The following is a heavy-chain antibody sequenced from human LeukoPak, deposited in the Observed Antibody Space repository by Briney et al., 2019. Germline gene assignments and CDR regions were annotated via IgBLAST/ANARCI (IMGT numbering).Heavy chain of an antibody. CDR3: AKGSSGYFFDL. D-gene: IGHD3-22*01. Sequence: GGSLRLSCAASGFIFNNYGPVWVRQAPGEGLEWVSAISNDGGGTTYADFVKGRFSVSRDNSKNTLFLQMNSLRAEDTALYYCAKGSSGYFFDLWGQGTLVTVSS. V-gene: IGHV3-23*01. CDR2: ISNDGGGT. CDR1: GFIFNNYG. J-gene: IGHJ4*02.